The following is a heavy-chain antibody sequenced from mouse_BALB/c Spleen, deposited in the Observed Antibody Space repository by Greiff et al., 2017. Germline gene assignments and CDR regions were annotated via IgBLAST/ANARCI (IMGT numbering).Heavy chain of an antibody. Sequence: VQLKESGPELVKPGASVKMSCKASGYTFTSYVMHWVKQKPGQGLEWIGYINPYNDGTKYNEKFKGKATLTSDKSSSTAYMELSSLTSEDSAVYYCARNFYYGYDVFAYWGQGTLVTVSA. V-gene: IGHV1-14*01. J-gene: IGHJ3*01. CDR3: ARNFYYGYDVFAY. CDR1: GYTFTSYV. CDR2: INPYNDGT. D-gene: IGHD2-2*01.